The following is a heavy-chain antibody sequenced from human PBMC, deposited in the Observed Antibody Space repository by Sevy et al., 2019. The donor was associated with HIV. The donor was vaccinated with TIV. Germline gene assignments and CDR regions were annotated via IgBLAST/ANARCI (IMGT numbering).Heavy chain of an antibody. CDR1: GFTFSSYS. V-gene: IGHV3-21*01. D-gene: IGHD2-2*02. CDR3: ARGSVGYCSSTSCYNVY. J-gene: IGHJ4*02. Sequence: GGSLRLSCAASGFTFSSYSMNWARQAPGKGLEWVSSISSSSYIYYADSVKGRFTISRDNAKNSLYLQMNSLRAEETAVYYCARGSVGYCSSTSCYNVYWGQGTPVTVSS. CDR2: ISSSSYI.